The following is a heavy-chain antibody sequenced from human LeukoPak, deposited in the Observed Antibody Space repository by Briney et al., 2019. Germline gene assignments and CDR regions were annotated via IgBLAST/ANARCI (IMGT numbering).Heavy chain of an antibody. J-gene: IGHJ6*03. CDR1: GGSISSRGYY. V-gene: IGHV4-39*07. CDR2: IYYIGST. D-gene: IGHD6-6*01. CDR3: ARLRPPVIAARYYYYYYMDV. Sequence: SETLSLTCTVSGGSISSRGYYWGWIRQPPGKGLEWIGSIYYIGSTNYNPSLKSRVTISVDTSKNQFSLKLSSVTAADTAVYYCARLRPPVIAARYYYYYYMDVWGKGTTVTVSS.